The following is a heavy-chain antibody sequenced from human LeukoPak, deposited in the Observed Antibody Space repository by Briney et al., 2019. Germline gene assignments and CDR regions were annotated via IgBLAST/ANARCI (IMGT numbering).Heavy chain of an antibody. V-gene: IGHV3-7*04. Sequence: GGSLRLSCAASGFTFSSYWMSWVRQAPGKGLEGVANIKQDGSEKYYVDSVKGRFAISRDNAKNSLYLQMNSLRAEDTAVYYCARCGYSYGSYYYDSSGYLDYWGQGTLVTVSS. J-gene: IGHJ4*02. CDR1: GFTFSSYW. D-gene: IGHD3-22*01. CDR3: ARCGYSYGSYYYDSSGYLDY. CDR2: IKQDGSEK.